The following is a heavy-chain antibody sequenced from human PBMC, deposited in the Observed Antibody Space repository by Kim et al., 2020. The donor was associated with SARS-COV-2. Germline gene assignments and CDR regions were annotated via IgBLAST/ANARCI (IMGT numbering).Heavy chain of an antibody. V-gene: IGHV3-48*03. Sequence: GGSLRLSCAASAFTFSSYEMNWVRQAPGKGLEWVSYISSSGSTIYYADSVKGRFTISRDNAKNSLYLQMNSLRAEDTAVYYCARAQSTGTKGSIDYWGQGTLVTVSS. CDR2: ISSSGSTI. CDR1: AFTFSSYE. CDR3: ARAQSTGTKGSIDY. J-gene: IGHJ4*02. D-gene: IGHD1-1*01.